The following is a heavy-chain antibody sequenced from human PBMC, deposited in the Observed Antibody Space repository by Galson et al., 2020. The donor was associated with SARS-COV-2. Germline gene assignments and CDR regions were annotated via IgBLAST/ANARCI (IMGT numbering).Heavy chain of an antibody. CDR1: GFTFSSYA. CDR3: ARGFSGSYRTAFDY. CDR2: TSYDGSNK. Sequence: GESLKISCAASGFTFSSYAMHWVRQAPDKGLEWVAVTSYDGSNKYYADSVKGRFTISRDNSKNTLYLQMNSLRAEDTAVYYCARGFSGSYRTAFDYWGQGTLVTVSS. D-gene: IGHD1-26*01. J-gene: IGHJ4*02. V-gene: IGHV3-30-3*01.